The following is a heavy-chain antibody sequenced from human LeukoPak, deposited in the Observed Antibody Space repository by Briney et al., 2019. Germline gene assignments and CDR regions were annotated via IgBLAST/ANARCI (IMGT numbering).Heavy chain of an antibody. CDR1: GYTFTGYY. CDR3: ARDTSNSGSYYVDY. D-gene: IGHD1-26*01. J-gene: IGHJ4*02. V-gene: IGHV1-2*02. Sequence: ASVKVSCTASGYTFTGYYMHWVRQAPGQGLEWMGWINPNSGGTNYAQKFQGRVTMTRDTSISTAYMELSRLRSDDTAVYYCARDTSNSGSYYVDYWGQGTLVTVSS. CDR2: INPNSGGT.